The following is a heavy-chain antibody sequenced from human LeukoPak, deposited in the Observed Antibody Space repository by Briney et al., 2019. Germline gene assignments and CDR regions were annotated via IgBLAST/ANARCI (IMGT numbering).Heavy chain of an antibody. V-gene: IGHV4-4*07. D-gene: IGHD2-15*01. CDR1: GGSISSYY. CDR3: AREGETGSSVVGEYYFDY. J-gene: IGHJ4*02. CDR2: IYTSGST. Sequence: SETLSLTCTVSGGSISSYYWSWIRQPAGKGLEWIGRIYTSGSTNYNPSLKSRVTMSVDTSKNQFSLKLSSVTAADTAVYYCAREGETGSSVVGEYYFDYWGQGTLVTVSS.